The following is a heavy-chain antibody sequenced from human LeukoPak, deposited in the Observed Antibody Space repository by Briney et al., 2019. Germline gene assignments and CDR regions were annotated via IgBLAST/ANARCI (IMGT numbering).Heavy chain of an antibody. CDR1: GFTSSSYW. CDR2: IKQDGSEK. Sequence: PGGSLRLSCAVSGFTSSSYWMSWVRQAPGKGLEWVANIKQDGSEKYYVDSVKGRFTISRDNAKNSLYLQMNSLRAEDTAVYYCARDRQLDPWGQGTLVTVSS. CDR3: ARDRQLDP. D-gene: IGHD5-18*01. J-gene: IGHJ5*02. V-gene: IGHV3-7*01.